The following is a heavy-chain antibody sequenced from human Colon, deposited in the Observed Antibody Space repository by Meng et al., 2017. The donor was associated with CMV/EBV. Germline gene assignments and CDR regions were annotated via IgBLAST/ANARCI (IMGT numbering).Heavy chain of an antibody. J-gene: IGHJ6*02. CDR3: ARDRLPAAIGIGHYYYGMDV. V-gene: IGHV1-69*10. D-gene: IGHD2-2*01. CDR2: IIPILGIA. Sequence: SVKVSCKASGGTFSSYAISWVRQAPGQGLEWMGGIIPILGIANYAQKFQGRVTITADKSTSTAYMELSSLRSEDTAVYYCARDRLPAAIGIGHYYYGMDVWGQGTTVTVSS. CDR1: GGTFSSYA.